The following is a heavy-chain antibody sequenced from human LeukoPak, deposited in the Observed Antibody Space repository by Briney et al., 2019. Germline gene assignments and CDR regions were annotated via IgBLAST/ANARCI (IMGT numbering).Heavy chain of an antibody. CDR2: INAGNGNT. Sequence: ASVKVSCKASGYTFTSYAMHWVRQAPGQRLEWMGWINAGNGNTKYPRKFQGRVTITRDTSASTAYMELSSLRSEDTAVYYCARSSYGAQDYWGQGTLVTVSS. CDR1: GYTFTSYA. V-gene: IGHV1-3*01. D-gene: IGHD4-17*01. J-gene: IGHJ4*02. CDR3: ARSSYGAQDY.